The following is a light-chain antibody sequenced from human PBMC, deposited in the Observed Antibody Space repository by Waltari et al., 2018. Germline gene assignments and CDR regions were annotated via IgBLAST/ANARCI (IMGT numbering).Light chain of an antibody. Sequence: DVAMTQSPLSLPVTLGQPASISCRSSQSLVSSDGNTYFNWFQQRPGKSPRRLLYKVSTRDSGVPDRFSGSGSGTDFTLRISRVEAEDVGVYYCMQGTHWPWTFGQGTKVEIK. V-gene: IGKV2-30*01. CDR2: KVS. CDR3: MQGTHWPWT. CDR1: QSLVSSDGNTY. J-gene: IGKJ1*01.